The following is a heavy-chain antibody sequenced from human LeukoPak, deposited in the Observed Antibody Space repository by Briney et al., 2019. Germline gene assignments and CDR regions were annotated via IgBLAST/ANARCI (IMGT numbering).Heavy chain of an antibody. D-gene: IGHD2-2*01. J-gene: IGHJ5*02. CDR2: ISAYNGNT. CDR1: GYTFTTYG. Sequence: ASLKVSCKASGYTFTTYGISWVRQAPGQGLEWMGWISAYNGNTNYAQKLQGRVTMTTDTSTSTAYMELRSLRSDDTAVYYCARGWVPAAKGENWFDHWGQGTLVTVSS. CDR3: ARGWVPAAKGENWFDH. V-gene: IGHV1-18*04.